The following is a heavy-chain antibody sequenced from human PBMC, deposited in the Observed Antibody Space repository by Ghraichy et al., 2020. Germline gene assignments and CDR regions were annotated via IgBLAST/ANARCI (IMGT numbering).Heavy chain of an antibody. CDR2: MNPNSGNT. D-gene: IGHD2-21*01. Sequence: ASVKVSGKASGYTFTSYDINWVRQATGQGLEWMGWMNPNSGNTGYAQKFQGRVTMTRNTSISTAYMELSSLRSEDTAVYYCARVKVIGRRTNWFDPWGQGTLVTVSS. V-gene: IGHV1-8*01. J-gene: IGHJ5*02. CDR3: ARVKVIGRRTNWFDP. CDR1: GYTFTSYD.